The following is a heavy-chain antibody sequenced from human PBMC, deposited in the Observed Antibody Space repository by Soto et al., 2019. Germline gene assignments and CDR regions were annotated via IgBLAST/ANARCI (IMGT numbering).Heavy chain of an antibody. Sequence: EVQLVESGGVLVQPGGSLRLSCAASGFSFSTNWMHWVRQVPGKGLVWVSRLSRDGSSANYADSVKGRFTISRDNAKNTLYLQMNSLTAEDTAIYYCASGPTGWDGFDYWGQGTLVTVSS. V-gene: IGHV3-74*01. CDR1: GFSFSTNW. D-gene: IGHD6-19*01. CDR2: LSRDGSSA. CDR3: ASGPTGWDGFDY. J-gene: IGHJ4*02.